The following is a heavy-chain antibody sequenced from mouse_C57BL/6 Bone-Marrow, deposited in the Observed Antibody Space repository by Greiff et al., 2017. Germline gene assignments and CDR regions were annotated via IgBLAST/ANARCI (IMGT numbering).Heavy chain of an antibody. CDR1: GYTFPSYG. Sequence: VQLQQSGAELARPGASVKLSCKASGYTFPSYGISWVKQRTGQGLEWIGEIYPRSGNTYYNEKFKGKATLTADKSSSTSYMELRSLSSEDSAVYFCAGSRSLWAMDYWGQGTSVTVSS. V-gene: IGHV1-81*01. CDR3: AGSRSLWAMDY. CDR2: IYPRSGNT. J-gene: IGHJ4*01. D-gene: IGHD6-1*01.